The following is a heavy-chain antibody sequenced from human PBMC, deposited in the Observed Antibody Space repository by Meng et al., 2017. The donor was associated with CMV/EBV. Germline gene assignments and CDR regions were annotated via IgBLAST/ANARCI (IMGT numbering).Heavy chain of an antibody. D-gene: IGHD1-1*01. CDR1: GYTFINLG. J-gene: IGHJ4*02. V-gene: IGHV1-18*01. CDR2: SSNYNGNT. CDR3: ARDGYNWDFDY. Sequence: SFKASGYTFINLGLSWVRQAAGEGLQWMGWSSNYNGNTNNAQRLQGRVTMTTDTSTSTAYMELRSLRSDDTAVYYCARDGYNWDFDYWGQGTLVTVSS.